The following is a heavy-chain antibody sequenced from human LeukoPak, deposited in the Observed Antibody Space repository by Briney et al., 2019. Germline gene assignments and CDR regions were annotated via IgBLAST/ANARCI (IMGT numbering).Heavy chain of an antibody. Sequence: ASVKVSCKASGGTFSSYAISWVRQAPGQGLEWMGGIIPIFGTANYAQKFQGRVTITTDESTSTAYMELSSLRSEDTAVYYCARVRELVGNPHYFDYWGQGTLVTVSS. J-gene: IGHJ4*02. CDR3: ARVRELVGNPHYFDY. CDR1: GGTFSSYA. CDR2: IIPIFGTA. V-gene: IGHV1-69*05. D-gene: IGHD4-23*01.